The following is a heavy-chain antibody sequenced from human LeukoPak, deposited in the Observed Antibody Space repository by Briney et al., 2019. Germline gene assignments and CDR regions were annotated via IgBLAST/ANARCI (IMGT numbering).Heavy chain of an antibody. Sequence: GGSLRLSCAASGFTFRNYDMHWVRQFPGRGLEWVSAIGIADDTHYPDSVKGRFTISRENAENSLYLQMNSLRDGDTAVYYCVRGGIQVSGIDAFDIWDQGTMVTVSS. CDR1: GFTFRNYD. V-gene: IGHV3-13*01. D-gene: IGHD5/OR15-5a*01. J-gene: IGHJ3*02. CDR3: VRGGIQVSGIDAFDI. CDR2: IGIADDT.